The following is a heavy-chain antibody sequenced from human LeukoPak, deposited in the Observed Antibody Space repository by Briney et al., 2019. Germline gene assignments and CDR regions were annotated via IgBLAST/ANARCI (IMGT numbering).Heavy chain of an antibody. D-gene: IGHD6-13*01. CDR2: IYPGDSDT. V-gene: IGHV5-51*01. CDR3: ARVSTSAAGTADALDF. Sequence: GESLKISCKGSGYSFTTYWIGWVRQMPGKGLEYMGIIYPGDSDTRYSPSFQGQVTISVDKSISTAYLQWSSLKASDTAMYYCARVSTSAAGTADALDFWGQGTMVTVSS. CDR1: GYSFTTYW. J-gene: IGHJ3*01.